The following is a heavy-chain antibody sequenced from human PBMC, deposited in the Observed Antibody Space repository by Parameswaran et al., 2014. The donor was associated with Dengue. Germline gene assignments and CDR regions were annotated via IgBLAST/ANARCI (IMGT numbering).Heavy chain of an antibody. D-gene: IGHD7-27*01. CDR3: ARALLGMTAVYYYYYYMDV. J-gene: IGHJ6*03. V-gene: IGHV3-21*01. Sequence: WIRQPPGKGLEWVSSISSSSSYIYYADSVKGRFTISRDNAKNSLYLQMNSLRAEDTAVYYCARALLGMTAVYYYYYYMDVWGKGTTVTVSS. CDR2: ISSSSSYI.